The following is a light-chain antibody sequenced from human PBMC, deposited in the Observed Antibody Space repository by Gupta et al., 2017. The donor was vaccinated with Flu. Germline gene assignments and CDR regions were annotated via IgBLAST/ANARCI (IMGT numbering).Light chain of an antibody. V-gene: IGKV1-33*01. CDR2: DAS. Sequence: IRMTQSPSSLSASVGDRVTITCQASQDIGRYLNWYQQKPGKAPKLLIYDASNLETGVPSRFSGSGSGADFTFTISSLQPEDVATYYCQQDESVILTFGQGTKVEVK. CDR3: QQDESVILT. CDR1: QDIGRY. J-gene: IGKJ1*01.